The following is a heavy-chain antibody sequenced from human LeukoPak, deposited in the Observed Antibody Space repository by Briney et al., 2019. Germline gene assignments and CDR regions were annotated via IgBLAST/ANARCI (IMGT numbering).Heavy chain of an antibody. J-gene: IGHJ4*02. Sequence: GGSLRLSCAASGFTFDDYAMHWVRQAPGKGLEWVSLINGDGDTTFYADSVKGRFTISRDNYKNSLYLQMNTLRTEDTALYYCTKGPTTDTARGYYLDYWGQGTLVTVSS. V-gene: IGHV3-43*02. D-gene: IGHD1-1*01. CDR1: GFTFDDYA. CDR3: TKGPTTDTARGYYLDY. CDR2: INGDGDTT.